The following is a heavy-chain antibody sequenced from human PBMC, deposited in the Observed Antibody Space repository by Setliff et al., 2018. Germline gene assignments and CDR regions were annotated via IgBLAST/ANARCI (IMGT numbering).Heavy chain of an antibody. D-gene: IGHD3-10*01. CDR3: ARVDFTMIQGVIGH. J-gene: IGHJ1*01. CDR1: GGSVSSASHY. CDR2: VYYSGYT. Sequence: PETLSLTCTVSGGSVSSASHYWGWIRQAPGKGMEWIGSVYYSGYTHYKPSLQSRVTMSVDTSKNQFSLKLTSVTAADTAVYYCARVDFTMIQGVIGHWGQGTLVTVSS. V-gene: IGHV4-39*07.